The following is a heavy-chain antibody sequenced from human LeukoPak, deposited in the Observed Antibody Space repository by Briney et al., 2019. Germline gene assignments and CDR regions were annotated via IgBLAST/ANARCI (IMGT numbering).Heavy chain of an antibody. CDR3: ARHPGYSSSWYDP. J-gene: IGHJ5*02. CDR2: IYYSGST. V-gene: IGHV4-39*01. D-gene: IGHD6-13*01. Sequence: PSETLSLTCTVSGGSISSSSYYWGWIRQPPGKGLEWIGSIYYSGSTYYNPSLKSRVTISVDTSKNQFSLKLSSVTAADTAVYYCARHPGYSSSWYDPWGQGTLVTVSS. CDR1: GGSISSSSYY.